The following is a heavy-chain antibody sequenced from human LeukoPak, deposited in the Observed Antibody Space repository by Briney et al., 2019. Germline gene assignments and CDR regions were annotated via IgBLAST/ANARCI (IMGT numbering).Heavy chain of an antibody. D-gene: IGHD1-26*01. CDR1: GFTFSSYS. J-gene: IGHJ4*02. Sequence: GGSLRLSCAASGFTFSSYSMNWVRQAPGKGLEWVSSISSSSSYIYYADSVKGRFTISRDNAKNSLYLQMNSLRAEDTAVYYCARAGIVGATPNFDYWGQGTLVTVSS. V-gene: IGHV3-21*01. CDR2: ISSSSSYI. CDR3: ARAGIVGATPNFDY.